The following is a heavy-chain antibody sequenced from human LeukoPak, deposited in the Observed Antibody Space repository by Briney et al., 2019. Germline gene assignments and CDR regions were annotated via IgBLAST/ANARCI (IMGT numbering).Heavy chain of an antibody. CDR1: GFTFDDYA. J-gene: IGHJ4*02. Sequence: PGGPLRLSCAASGFTFDDYAMHWVRQAPGKGLEWVSGISWNSGSIGYADSVKGRFTISRDNAKNSLYLQMNSLRAEDTAVYYCAKWGSDSGSYLDGFDYWGQGTLVTVSS. D-gene: IGHD1-26*01. CDR2: ISWNSGSI. CDR3: AKWGSDSGSYLDGFDY. V-gene: IGHV3-9*01.